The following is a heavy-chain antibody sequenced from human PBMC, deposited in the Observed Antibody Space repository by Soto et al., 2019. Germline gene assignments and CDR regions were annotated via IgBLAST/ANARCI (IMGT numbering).Heavy chain of an antibody. CDR3: ANANIRRYCSGGSCYSTGDWFDP. CDR2: ISYDGSNK. CDR1: GFTFSSYG. Sequence: QVQLVESGGGVVQPGRSLRLSCAASGFTFSSYGMHWVRQAPGKGLEWVAVISYDGSNKYYADSVKGRFTIARDNSKNTLYMQMNSLRAEDTAVYYCANANIRRYCSGGSCYSTGDWFDPWGQGTLVTVSS. V-gene: IGHV3-30*18. J-gene: IGHJ5*02. D-gene: IGHD2-15*01.